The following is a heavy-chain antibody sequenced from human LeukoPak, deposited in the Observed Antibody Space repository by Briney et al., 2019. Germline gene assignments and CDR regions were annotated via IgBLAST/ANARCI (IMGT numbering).Heavy chain of an antibody. D-gene: IGHD3-3*01. V-gene: IGHV1-2*02. J-gene: IGHJ4*02. Sequence: ASVKVSCKASGYTFTGYYMHWVRQAPGQGLEWMGWINPNSGGTNYAQKFQGRVTMTRDTSISTAYMELSRLRSDDTAVYYCARVDPTYYDFWSGYYGGIDYWGQGTLVTVSS. CDR1: GYTFTGYY. CDR3: ARVDPTYYDFWSGYYGGIDY. CDR2: INPNSGGT.